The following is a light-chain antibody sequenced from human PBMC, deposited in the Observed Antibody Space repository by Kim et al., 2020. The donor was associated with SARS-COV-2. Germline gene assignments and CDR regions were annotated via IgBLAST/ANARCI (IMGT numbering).Light chain of an antibody. CDR3: QQYYSSPLT. Sequence: DIVMTQSPDSLAVSLGERATINCKSSQSVLHSSNNKNYLAWYQQKPGQPPKLLIYWASTRESGVPDRFSGSASGTDFTLTISSLQAEDVAVYYCQQYYSSPLTFGGGTKVDIK. J-gene: IGKJ4*01. CDR1: QSVLHSSNNKNY. CDR2: WAS. V-gene: IGKV4-1*01.